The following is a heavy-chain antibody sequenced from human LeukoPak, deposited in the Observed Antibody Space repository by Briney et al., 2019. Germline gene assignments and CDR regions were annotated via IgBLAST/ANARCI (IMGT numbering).Heavy chain of an antibody. CDR1: GFSFINYA. J-gene: IGHJ4*02. D-gene: IGHD6-13*01. V-gene: IGHV3-23*01. CDR2: ITGSSGTT. CDR3: AKARRSWDSPDY. Sequence: LTGGSLRLSCGASGFSFINYAMNWVRQAPGRGLEWVSGITGSSGTTHYADSVKGRFTISRDNSKNTLYLQMNSLRAEDTALYYCAKARRSWDSPDYWGQGTLVTVSS.